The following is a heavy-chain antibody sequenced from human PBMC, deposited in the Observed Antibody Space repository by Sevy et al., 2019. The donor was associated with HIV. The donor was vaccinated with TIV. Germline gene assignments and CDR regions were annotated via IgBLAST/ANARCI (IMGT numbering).Heavy chain of an antibody. J-gene: IGHJ4*02. Sequence: SGPTLVNPTQTLTLTCTFSGFSLSTSGVGVGWIRQPPGKTLEWLALIFWDDNKRYSQSLRSRLTINKDTSKNQVVLTMTNMDPVDTATYYCAHSLYGDYIGGYFDYWGQGTLVTVSS. CDR3: AHSLYGDYIGGYFDY. CDR2: IFWDDNK. D-gene: IGHD4-17*01. CDR1: GFSLSTSGVG. V-gene: IGHV2-5*02.